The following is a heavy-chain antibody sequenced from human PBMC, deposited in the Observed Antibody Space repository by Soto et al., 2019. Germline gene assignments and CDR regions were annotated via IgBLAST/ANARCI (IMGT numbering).Heavy chain of an antibody. CDR3: AKVRTEAWYYFDY. J-gene: IGHJ4*02. D-gene: IGHD2-8*02. V-gene: IGHV3-30*18. CDR2: ISYDGSNK. CDR1: GFTFSSYG. Sequence: GGSLRLSCAASGFTFSSYGMHWVRQAPGKGLEWVAVISYDGSNKYYADSVKGRFTISRDNSKNTLYLQMNSLRAEDTAVYYCAKVRTEAWYYFDYWGQGTLVTVSS.